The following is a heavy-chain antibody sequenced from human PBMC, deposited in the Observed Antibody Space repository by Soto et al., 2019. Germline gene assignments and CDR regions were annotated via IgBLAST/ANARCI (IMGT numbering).Heavy chain of an antibody. J-gene: IGHJ6*02. V-gene: IGHV3-48*02. CDR1: GFTFSSYS. CDR3: ARDRVVPAATSFYYGMDV. CDR2: ISSSSSTI. D-gene: IGHD2-2*01. Sequence: GGSLRLSCAASGFTFSSYSMNWVRQAPGKGLEWVSYISSSSSTIYYADSVKGRFTISRDNAKNSLYLQMNSLRDEDTAVYYCARDRVVPAATSFYYGMDVWGQGTTVTVSS.